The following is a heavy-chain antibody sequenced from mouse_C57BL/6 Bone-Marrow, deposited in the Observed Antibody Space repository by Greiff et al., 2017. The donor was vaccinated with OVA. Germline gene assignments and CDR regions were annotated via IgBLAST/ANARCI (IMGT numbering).Heavy chain of an antibody. CDR3: ARITTVVATPYAMDY. D-gene: IGHD1-1*01. Sequence: QVTLKVSGAELVRPGASVKLSCKASGYTFTDYYINWVKQRPGQGLEWIARIYPGSGNTYYNEKFKGKATLTAEKSSSTAYMQLSSLTSEDSAVYFCARITTVVATPYAMDYWGQGTSVTVSS. J-gene: IGHJ4*01. CDR2: IYPGSGNT. CDR1: GYTFTDYY. V-gene: IGHV1-76*01.